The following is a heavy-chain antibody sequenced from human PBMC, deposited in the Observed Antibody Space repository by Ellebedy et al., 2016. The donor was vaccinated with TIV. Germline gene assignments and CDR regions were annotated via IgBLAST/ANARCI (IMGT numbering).Heavy chain of an antibody. CDR1: GFTFDSYW. V-gene: IGHV3-7*01. D-gene: IGHD3-9*01. J-gene: IGHJ2*01. CDR3: ARGYIGILTGHPYWYFDL. CDR2: IKEDGREK. Sequence: GESLKTSXAASGFTFDSYWMTWVRQAPGKGLEWVANIKEDGREKKYVDSVKGRFTISRDNDKNSLYLQMISLRAEDTAVYYCARGYIGILTGHPYWYFDLWGRGTLVAVSS.